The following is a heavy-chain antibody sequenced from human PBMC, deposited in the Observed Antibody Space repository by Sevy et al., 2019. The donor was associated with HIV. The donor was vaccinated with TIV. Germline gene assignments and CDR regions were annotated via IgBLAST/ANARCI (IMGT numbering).Heavy chain of an antibody. V-gene: IGHV4-31*03. CDR1: GGSISSGGHY. J-gene: IGHJ3*02. D-gene: IGHD3-10*01. CDR2: IFYSASP. Sequence: SETLSLTCTVSGGSISSGGHYWNWIRQHPGKGLEWIGNIFYSASPYYNPSLKSRVTISVGTSKNQFSLKLSSVTAADTACYYCARNLRGSDVFDIWGQGTMVTVSS. CDR3: ARNLRGSDVFDI.